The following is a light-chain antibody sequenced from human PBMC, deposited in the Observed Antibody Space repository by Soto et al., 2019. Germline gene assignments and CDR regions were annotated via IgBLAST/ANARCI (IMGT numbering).Light chain of an antibody. V-gene: IGKV3-20*01. CDR2: GAS. Sequence: EIVLTQSPGTLSLSPGERATIFCRASQSVSSSYLAWYQQKPGQAPRLLIYGASTRAGGIPDRFSGSGSGTDFTLTINRLEHGDFAVYYCQHSDASPPWTLGQGTRVEFK. CDR1: QSVSSSY. CDR3: QHSDASPPWT. J-gene: IGKJ1*01.